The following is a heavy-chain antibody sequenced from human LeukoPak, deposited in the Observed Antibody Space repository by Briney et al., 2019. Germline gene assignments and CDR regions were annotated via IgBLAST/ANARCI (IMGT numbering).Heavy chain of an antibody. V-gene: IGHV4-34*01. D-gene: IGHD7-27*01. CDR3: ARRANWGYRYFDY. J-gene: IGHJ4*02. Sequence: SETLSLTCAVHGGSLSGYYWSWIRQPTGKGLEWIGEFNHSGSPNYNPSLKGRVNISVDPSKNLFSLKLSSVTAADTAVYYCARRANWGYRYFDYWGQGTLVTVSS. CDR2: FNHSGSP. CDR1: GGSLSGYY.